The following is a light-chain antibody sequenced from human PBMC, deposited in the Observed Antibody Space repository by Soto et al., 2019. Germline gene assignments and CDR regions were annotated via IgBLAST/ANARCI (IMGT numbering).Light chain of an antibody. Sequence: DIQLTQSPSSLSASVGDSVTLTCRASQSIATHLHWYQQKPGKAPKVLIFAAARLKSGVPSRFSGSGSETDFTLTISSLQPEDSATYYCQQSYDTPITFGQGTRLEIK. V-gene: IGKV1-39*01. CDR1: QSIATH. CDR3: QQSYDTPIT. CDR2: AAA. J-gene: IGKJ5*01.